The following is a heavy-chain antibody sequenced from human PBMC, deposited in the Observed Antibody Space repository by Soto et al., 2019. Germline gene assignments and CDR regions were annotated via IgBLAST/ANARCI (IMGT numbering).Heavy chain of an antibody. D-gene: IGHD3-16*01. Sequence: GGSLRLSCAASGFTFSSYWMSWVRQAPGKGLEWVANIKQDGSEKYYVDSVKGRFTISRDNAKNSLYLQMNSVRAEDAAVDDCARAGITFGGVMGYWGQGTLVTVSS. J-gene: IGHJ4*02. CDR1: GFTFSSYW. CDR2: IKQDGSEK. CDR3: ARAGITFGGVMGY. V-gene: IGHV3-7*04.